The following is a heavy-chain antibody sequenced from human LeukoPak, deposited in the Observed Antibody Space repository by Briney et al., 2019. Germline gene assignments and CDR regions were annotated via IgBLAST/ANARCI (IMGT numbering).Heavy chain of an antibody. CDR1: GGTFSSYA. CDR2: IIPIFGTA. CDR3: ARDRAHDYTKHDAFDI. J-gene: IGHJ3*02. Sequence: GASVKVSCKASGGTFSSYAISWVRQAPGQGLEWMGGIIPIFGTANYAQKFQGRVTITADESTSTAYMELSSLRSEDTAVYYCARDRAHDYTKHDAFDIWGQGTMVTVSS. V-gene: IGHV1-69*13. D-gene: IGHD4-11*01.